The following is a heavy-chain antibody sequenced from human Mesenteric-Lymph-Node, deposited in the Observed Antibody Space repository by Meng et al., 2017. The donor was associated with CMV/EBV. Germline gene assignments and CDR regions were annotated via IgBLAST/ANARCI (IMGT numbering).Heavy chain of an antibody. CDR2: IYYSGST. V-gene: IGHV4-39*01. D-gene: IGHD2-15*01. CDR3: ARQRPCSGDSCYSFDY. CDR1: GGSISSSSYY. Sequence: SETLSLTCTVSGGSISSSSYYWGWIRQPPGKGLEWIGSIYYSGSTYYNPSLKSRVTISVDTSMNQFSLKLSSVTAADTAVYYCARQRPCSGDSCYSFDYWGQGTLVTVSS. J-gene: IGHJ4*02.